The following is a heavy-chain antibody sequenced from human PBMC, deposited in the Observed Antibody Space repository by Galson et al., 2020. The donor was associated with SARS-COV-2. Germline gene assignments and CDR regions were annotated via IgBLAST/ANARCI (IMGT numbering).Heavy chain of an antibody. Sequence: GGSLRLSCAASGFTFSSYSMNWVRQAPGTRLEWVSSISSSSSYIYYADSVKGRFTISRDNAKNTLYLQMNSLRAEDTAVYYCAREGPYYYDSSGYLPLDYWGQGTLVTVSS. CDR3: AREGPYYYDSSGYLPLDY. D-gene: IGHD3-22*01. CDR2: ISSSSSYI. CDR1: GFTFSSYS. V-gene: IGHV3-21*01. J-gene: IGHJ4*02.